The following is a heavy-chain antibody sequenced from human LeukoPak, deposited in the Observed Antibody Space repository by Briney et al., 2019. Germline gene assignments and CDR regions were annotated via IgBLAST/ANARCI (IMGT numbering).Heavy chain of an antibody. Sequence: GGSLRLSCAASGFTFSSYWMHWVRQAPGKGLVWVSRIDSDGTSTSYADSVKGRFSISRDNAKSTLYLQMNSLRAGDTALYYCARAYCTSTSCTEIDYWGQGTLVTVSS. CDR2: IDSDGTST. D-gene: IGHD2-2*01. J-gene: IGHJ4*02. CDR1: GFTFSSYW. V-gene: IGHV3-74*01. CDR3: ARAYCTSTSCTEIDY.